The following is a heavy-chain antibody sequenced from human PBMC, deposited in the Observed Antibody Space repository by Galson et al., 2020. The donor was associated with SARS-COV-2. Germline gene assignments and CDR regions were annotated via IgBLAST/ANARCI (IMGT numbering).Heavy chain of an antibody. Sequence: ASVKVSCKASGYPFTGYYLHXXXXXXXXXXEWXXXXXXXXXXXXXXXQFLGRVTLTRDTSITTAYMELNRLGSDDTAIYYCARDYSWILGPDYYYNGMDVWGQGTTVTVSS. D-gene: IGHD2-15*01. V-gene: IGHV1-2*02. CDR3: ARDYSWILGPDYYYNGMDV. CDR1: GYPFTGYY. CDR2: XXXXXXXX. J-gene: IGHJ6*02.